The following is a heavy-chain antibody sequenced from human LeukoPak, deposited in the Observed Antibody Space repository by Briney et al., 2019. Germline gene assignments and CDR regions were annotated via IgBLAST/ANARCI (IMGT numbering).Heavy chain of an antibody. CDR1: GGSISSGGYY. CDR2: IYYSGST. D-gene: IGHD4-17*01. J-gene: IGHJ4*02. CDR3: ASILTTVTTPIDY. Sequence: SETLSLTCTVSGGSISSGGYYWSWIRQHPGKGLEWIGYIYYSGSTYYNPSLKSRVTISVDTSKNQFSLKLSSVTAADTAVYYCASILTTVTTPIDYWGQGTLVTVSS. V-gene: IGHV4-31*03.